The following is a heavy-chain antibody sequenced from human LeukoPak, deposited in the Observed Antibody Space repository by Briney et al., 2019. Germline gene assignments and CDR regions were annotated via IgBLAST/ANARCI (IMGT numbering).Heavy chain of an antibody. CDR2: IKQDGSEK. Sequence: GGSLRLSCAASGFTFSSYWMSWVRQAPGKGLEWVANIKQDGSEKYYVDSVKGRFTISRDNAKNSLYLQMNSLRAEDTAVYYCARAWAYYDFWSGYYYFDYWAREPWSPSPQ. CDR3: ARAWAYYDFWSGYYYFDY. D-gene: IGHD3-3*01. J-gene: IGHJ4*02. CDR1: GFTFSSYW. V-gene: IGHV3-7*01.